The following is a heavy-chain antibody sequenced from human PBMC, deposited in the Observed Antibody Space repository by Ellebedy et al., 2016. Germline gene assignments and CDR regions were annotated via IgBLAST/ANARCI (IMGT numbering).Heavy chain of an antibody. CDR3: ARVRYSYGWYPFDY. CDR1: GFTFSNAW. J-gene: IGHJ4*02. CDR2: INHSGST. V-gene: IGHV4-34*01. Sequence: ESLKISCAASGFTFSNAWMSWIRQPPGKGLEWIGEINHSGSTNYNPSLKSRVTISVDTSKNQFSLMVNSVTAAETAVYYCARVRYSYGWYPFDYWGQGTLVTVSS. D-gene: IGHD5-18*01.